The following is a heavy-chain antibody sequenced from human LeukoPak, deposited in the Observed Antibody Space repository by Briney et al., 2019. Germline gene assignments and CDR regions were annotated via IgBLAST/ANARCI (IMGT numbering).Heavy chain of an antibody. D-gene: IGHD3-3*01. CDR3: AREARKTIFGVVPSGAFDI. CDR1: GFTFSNYW. J-gene: IGHJ3*02. CDR2: INGDGSST. V-gene: IGHV3-74*01. Sequence: PGGSLRLSCAASGFTFSNYWMHWVRQAPGKGLVWVSRINGDGSSTTYADSVKGRFTISRDNAKNSLYLQMNSLRAEDTAVYYCAREARKTIFGVVPSGAFDIWGQGTMVTVSS.